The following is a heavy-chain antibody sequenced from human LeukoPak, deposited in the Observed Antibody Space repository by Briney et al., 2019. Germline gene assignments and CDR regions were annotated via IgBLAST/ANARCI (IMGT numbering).Heavy chain of an antibody. CDR2: IDHSGST. Sequence: SETLSLTCAVYGGSFSGYYWSWIRQPPGKGLEWIGEIDHSGSTNYNPSLKSRVTISVDTSKNQFSLKLSSVTAADTAVYYCARNRPGYYYYGMDVWGKGTTVTVSS. J-gene: IGHJ6*04. CDR1: GGSFSGYY. D-gene: IGHD1-14*01. CDR3: ARNRPGYYYYGMDV. V-gene: IGHV4-34*01.